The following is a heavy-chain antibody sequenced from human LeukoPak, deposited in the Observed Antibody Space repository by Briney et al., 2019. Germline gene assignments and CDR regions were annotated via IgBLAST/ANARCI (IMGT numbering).Heavy chain of an antibody. CDR3: ARGLGGYSYGYYWFDP. Sequence: ASVKVSCKASGYTFTGYYMHGVRQAPGQGLEWMGWINPNSGGTNYAQKFQGRVTMTRDTSISTAYMELSRLRSDDTAVYYCARGLGGYSYGYYWFDPWGQGTLVTVSS. V-gene: IGHV1-2*02. D-gene: IGHD5-18*01. CDR2: INPNSGGT. CDR1: GYTFTGYY. J-gene: IGHJ5*02.